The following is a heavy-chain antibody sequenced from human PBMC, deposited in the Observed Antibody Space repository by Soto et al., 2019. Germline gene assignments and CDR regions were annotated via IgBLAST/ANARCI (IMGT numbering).Heavy chain of an antibody. CDR1: GYTFTTYG. Sequence: QVQLVQSGAEVRKPGASVKVSCKASGYTFTTYGISWVRQAPGQGLEWMGWISGYNGHTKYAQKFQERVTMPTDTSTSTVDMDLRSLRSDDTAVYYCAREGEMPYYYYGLDVWGQGTTVTVSS. J-gene: IGHJ6*02. D-gene: IGHD3-16*01. V-gene: IGHV1-18*01. CDR3: AREGEMPYYYYGLDV. CDR2: ISGYNGHT.